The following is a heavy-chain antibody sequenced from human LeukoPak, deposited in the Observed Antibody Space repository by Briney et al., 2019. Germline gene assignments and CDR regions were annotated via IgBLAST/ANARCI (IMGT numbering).Heavy chain of an antibody. D-gene: IGHD6-13*01. Sequence: GGSLRLSCAATGFTISNYAMHWVRQAPGKGLEWVALISYDESNKYYADSVKGRFTLSRDNSKNTRYLQVNSLRAEDTAVYYCTRERLAFSSSWYPSDYWGQGTLVSVSS. J-gene: IGHJ4*02. CDR3: TRERLAFSSSWYPSDY. CDR1: GFTISNYA. V-gene: IGHV3-30*04. CDR2: ISYDESNK.